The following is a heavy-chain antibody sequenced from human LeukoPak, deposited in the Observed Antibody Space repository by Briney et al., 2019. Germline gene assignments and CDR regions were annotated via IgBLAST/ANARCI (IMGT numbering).Heavy chain of an antibody. Sequence: SETLSLTCSVSGASISSYYWSWIRQPAGKGLEWIGRIYTSGSTNYNPSLKSRVTMSVDTSKNQFSLKLSSVTAADTAVYYCAREGRYELSDIVVVPAASLSRHNWFDPWGQGTLVTVSS. V-gene: IGHV4-4*07. J-gene: IGHJ5*02. CDR1: GASISSYY. CDR2: IYTSGST. D-gene: IGHD2-2*01. CDR3: AREGRYELSDIVVVPAASLSRHNWFDP.